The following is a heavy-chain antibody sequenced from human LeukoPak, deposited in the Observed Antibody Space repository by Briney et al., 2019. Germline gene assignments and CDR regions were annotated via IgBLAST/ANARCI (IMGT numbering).Heavy chain of an antibody. Sequence: GGSLRLSCAASGFTFSSYWMSWVRQAPGKGLEWVANIKQDGSEKYYVDSVKGRFTISRDNAKNSLYLQMNSLRAEDTAVYYCARRPLGGATLPDYWGQGTLVTVSS. V-gene: IGHV3-7*01. J-gene: IGHJ4*02. CDR2: IKQDGSEK. D-gene: IGHD1-26*01. CDR1: GFTFSSYW. CDR3: ARRPLGGATLPDY.